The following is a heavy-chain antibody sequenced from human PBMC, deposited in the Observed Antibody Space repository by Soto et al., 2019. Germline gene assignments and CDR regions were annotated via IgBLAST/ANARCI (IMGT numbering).Heavy chain of an antibody. V-gene: IGHV4-4*07. CDR2: IYTSGST. D-gene: IGHD6-13*01. Sequence: QVQLQESGPGLVKPSETLSLTCTVSGGSISSYYWSWIRQPAGKGLEWIGRIYTSGSTNYNPSLKGRVTMSVDTSKNQFSLKLSSVTAADTAVYYCARDEVVAAAGRYYGMDVWGQGTTVTVSS. CDR3: ARDEVVAAAGRYYGMDV. J-gene: IGHJ6*02. CDR1: GGSISSYY.